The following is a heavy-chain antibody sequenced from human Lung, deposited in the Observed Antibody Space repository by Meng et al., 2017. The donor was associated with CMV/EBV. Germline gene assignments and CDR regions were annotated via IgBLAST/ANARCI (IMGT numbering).Heavy chain of an antibody. V-gene: IGHV4-39*01. CDR1: GGSISTSAYY. J-gene: IGHJ4*02. CDR2: IFYRGKT. CDR3: ARHQNGGTYPLDY. D-gene: IGHD3-16*02. Sequence: EVPGPGLVTLTRTRSLTCTVVGGSISTSAYYWGWIRQPPGKGLEWIGSIFYRGKTFYNPSLNSRVTISVDASKNQFSLKLSSVTAADTAVYYCARHQNGGTYPLDYWGQGTLVTASS.